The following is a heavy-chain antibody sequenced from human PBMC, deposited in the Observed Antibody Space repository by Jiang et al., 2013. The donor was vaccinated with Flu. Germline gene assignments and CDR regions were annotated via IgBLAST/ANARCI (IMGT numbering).Heavy chain of an antibody. V-gene: IGHV5-51*01. CDR2: IYPGDSDT. CDR3: ARHLHSSSWYSSVVYYYGMDV. CDR1: GYSFTSYW. Sequence: SLKISCKGSGYSFTSYWIGWVRQMPGKGLEWMGIIYPGDSDTRYGPSFQGQVTISADKSISTAYLQWSSLKASDTAMYYCARHLHSSSWYSSVVYYYGMDVWGQGTTVTVSS. D-gene: IGHD6-13*01. J-gene: IGHJ6*02.